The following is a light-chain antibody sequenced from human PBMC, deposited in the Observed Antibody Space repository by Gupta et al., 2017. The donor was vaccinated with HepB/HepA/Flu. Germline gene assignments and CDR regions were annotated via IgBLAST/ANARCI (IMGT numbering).Light chain of an antibody. Sequence: AIQMTQSASSLSASTGDRVTITCRASQGISNHLVWYQQKPGKAPKLLIFDASTLHSGVPSRFSGSGSGTDFTLTISNLQAEDFATYYCQQYYNYLSWTFGQGTKVEIK. J-gene: IGKJ1*01. V-gene: IGKV1-8*01. CDR2: DAS. CDR3: QQYYNYLSWT. CDR1: QGISNH.